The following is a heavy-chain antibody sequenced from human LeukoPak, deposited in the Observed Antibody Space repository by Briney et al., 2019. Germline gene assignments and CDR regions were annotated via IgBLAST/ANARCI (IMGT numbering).Heavy chain of an antibody. CDR3: ASEDYMYNWFDP. D-gene: IGHD4-11*01. CDR1: GGSISSYY. V-gene: IGHV4-59*01. Sequence: SETLSLTCTVSGGSISSYYWSWLRQPPGKGLEWIGYIYYSGSTNYKPSLKSRVTISVDTSKNQFSLKLSSVTAADTAVYSCASEDYMYNWFDPWGQGTLVTVSS. CDR2: IYYSGST. J-gene: IGHJ5*02.